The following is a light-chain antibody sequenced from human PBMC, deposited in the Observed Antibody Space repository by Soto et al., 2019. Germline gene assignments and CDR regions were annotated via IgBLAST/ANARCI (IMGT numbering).Light chain of an antibody. Sequence: QSVLTQPPSASGTPGQRVFISCSGSSSNIGGTNYAYWYQQLPGAAPKLLMHSNNLRPSGVPERISGSKSGTSASLAISGLRSEDEAEYYCQSYDNSLSGSGVFGTGTKLTVL. CDR3: QSYDNSLSGSGV. CDR1: SSNIGGTNY. CDR2: SNN. J-gene: IGLJ1*01. V-gene: IGLV1-47*02.